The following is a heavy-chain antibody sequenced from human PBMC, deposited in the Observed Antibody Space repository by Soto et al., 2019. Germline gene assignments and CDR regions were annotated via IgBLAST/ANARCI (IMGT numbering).Heavy chain of an antibody. D-gene: IGHD6-19*01. J-gene: IGHJ4*02. CDR3: AKSTSSGWYYFDS. CDR1: GFTFSTYA. V-gene: IGHV3-23*01. CDR2: ITGPGVST. Sequence: GGSLRLSCAASGFTFSTYAMSWVRQAPGKGLEWVSGITGPGVSTYYADSVRGRFTISRDKSKNTLYVQMNSLRAEDTAVYYCAKSTSSGWYYFDSWGQGTLVTVSS.